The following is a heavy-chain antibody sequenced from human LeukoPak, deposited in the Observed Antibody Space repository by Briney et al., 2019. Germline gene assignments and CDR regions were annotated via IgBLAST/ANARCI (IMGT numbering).Heavy chain of an antibody. V-gene: IGHV3-23*01. J-gene: IGHJ5*02. D-gene: IGHD1-26*01. CDR1: GFTFSSYA. CDR2: ISAGGSAT. CDR3: AKDRTFSGSPDNNWFDP. Sequence: PGGSLRLSCAASGFTFSSYAMSWVRQAPGKGLEWVSAISAGGSATYYADSVRGRFTISRDDSKSTLSLQMNSLRVEDTAEYYCAKDRTFSGSPDNNWFDPWGQGTLVTVSS.